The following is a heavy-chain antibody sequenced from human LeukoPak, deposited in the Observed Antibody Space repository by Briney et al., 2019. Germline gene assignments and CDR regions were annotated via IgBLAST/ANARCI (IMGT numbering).Heavy chain of an antibody. CDR2: ISYDGSNK. V-gene: IGHV3-30-3*01. CDR1: GFTFNSYA. J-gene: IGHJ4*02. Sequence: PGGALRLSCAASGFTFNSYAMHWVRQAPGKGREWVAVISYDGSNKYYPDSVKGRFTISRDNSKNTLYLQMNSLRAEDTAVYYCARDVKGVFDYWGQGTLVTVSS. CDR3: ARDVKGVFDY.